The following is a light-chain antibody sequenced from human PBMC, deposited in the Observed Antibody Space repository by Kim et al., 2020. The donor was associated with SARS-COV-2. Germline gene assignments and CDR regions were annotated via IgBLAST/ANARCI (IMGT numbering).Light chain of an antibody. J-gene: IGKJ1*01. CDR2: GAS. V-gene: IGKV3-20*01. Sequence: LSPGERATLSCRDSQSVRSSSLSWYQQKPGQAPRLLIYGASSRATGIPDRFSGSGSGTDFTLTISRLESEDSAVYYCQQYGGSPTFGQGTKVDIK. CDR1: QSVRSSS. CDR3: QQYGGSPT.